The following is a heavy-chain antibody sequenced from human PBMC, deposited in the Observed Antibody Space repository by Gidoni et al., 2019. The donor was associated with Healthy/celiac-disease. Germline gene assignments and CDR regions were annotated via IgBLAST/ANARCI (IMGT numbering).Heavy chain of an antibody. D-gene: IGHD6-13*01. V-gene: IGHV3-30*03. CDR3: ARAAPSIAAAGTGTDY. CDR2: ISYDGSNK. J-gene: IGHJ4*02. Sequence: QVQLVESGGGVVQPGRPLRLSCAASGFPFSRYGMRWVRQAPGKGRGWVAVISYDGSNKYYADSVKGRFTISRDNSKNTLYLQMNSLRAEDTAVYYCARAAPSIAAAGTGTDYWGQGTLVTVSS. CDR1: GFPFSRYG.